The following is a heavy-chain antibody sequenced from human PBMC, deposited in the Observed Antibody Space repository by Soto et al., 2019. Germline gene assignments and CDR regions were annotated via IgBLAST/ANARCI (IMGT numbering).Heavy chain of an antibody. V-gene: IGHV1-3*01. J-gene: IGHJ4*01. CDR1: GFTFIKYA. CDR2: INAGNGNT. D-gene: IGHD6-19*01. Sequence: QVQLVQSGAEVKKPGASVNVSCKASGFTFIKYAMHWVRQAPGQRPEWMGWINAGNGNTRYSQRWQGRVTITRDTSASTVYMDLSSLRSEDTAVYYCARDYADIAVAGIPLLAHWGQGTLDTVSS. CDR3: ARDYADIAVAGIPLLAH.